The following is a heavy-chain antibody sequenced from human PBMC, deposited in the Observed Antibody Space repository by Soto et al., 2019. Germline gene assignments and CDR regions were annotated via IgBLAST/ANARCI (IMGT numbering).Heavy chain of an antibody. CDR1: GFTFSTYS. V-gene: IGHV3-21*01. J-gene: IGHJ4*02. Sequence: EVRLVESGGGLVKPGGSLRLSCVASGFTFSTYSMNWVRQAPGKGLEWVSSISSASSHIYYADSVKGRFTISRDNSENSLFLQMNTQRAEDTAVYYCARENGYYDSSGYGTDFDKWGQGTLVTVSS. CDR2: ISSASSHI. CDR3: ARENGYYDSSGYGTDFDK. D-gene: IGHD3-22*01.